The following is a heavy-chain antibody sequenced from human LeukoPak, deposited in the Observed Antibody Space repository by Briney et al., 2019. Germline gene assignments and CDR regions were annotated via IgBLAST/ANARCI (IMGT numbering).Heavy chain of an antibody. CDR3: ARGPSVHYGDYMVY. J-gene: IGHJ4*02. V-gene: IGHV4-61*01. D-gene: IGHD4-17*01. CDR1: GASVSSGSYY. Sequence: PSETLSLTCTVSGASVSSGSYYWSWIRQPPGKGLEWIGYIYYSGSTNYNPSLKSRVTISVDTSKNQFSLKLSSVTAADTAVYYCARGPSVHYGDYMVYWGQGTLVTVSS. CDR2: IYYSGST.